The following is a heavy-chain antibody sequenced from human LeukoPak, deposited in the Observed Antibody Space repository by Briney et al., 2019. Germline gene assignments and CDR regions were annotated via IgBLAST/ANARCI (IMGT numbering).Heavy chain of an antibody. CDR3: ARGLGSSGWYANYYYYMDV. CDR1: GFTFSSYA. Sequence: GGSLRLSCAASGFTFSSYAMSWVRQAPGKGLEWVSAISGSGGSTYYADSVKGRFTISRDNSKNTLYLQMNSLRAEDTAVYYCARGLGSSGWYANYYYYMDVWGKGTTVTVSS. CDR2: ISGSGGST. D-gene: IGHD6-19*01. J-gene: IGHJ6*03. V-gene: IGHV3-23*01.